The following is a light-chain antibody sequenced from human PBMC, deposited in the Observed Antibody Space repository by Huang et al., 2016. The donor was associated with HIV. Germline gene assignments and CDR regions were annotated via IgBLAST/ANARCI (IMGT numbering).Light chain of an antibody. CDR1: QRVRSNN. CDR2: GAS. CDR3: QQYGTSPRT. J-gene: IGKJ4*01. Sequence: EIVLTQSPGTLSLSPGERATLSCRASQRVRSNNLAWYQQKPGQAPRFLIFGASSRATGIPERFSGSGSGTDFTLTISRLEPEDFAVYYCQQYGTSPRTFGGGTKVEI. V-gene: IGKV3-20*01.